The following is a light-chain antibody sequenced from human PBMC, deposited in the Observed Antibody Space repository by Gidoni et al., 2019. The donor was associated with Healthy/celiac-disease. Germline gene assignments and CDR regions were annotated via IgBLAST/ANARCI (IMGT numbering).Light chain of an antibody. CDR3: NSRDSSGNHLGV. Sequence: SSELTQDPAVSVALGQTVRITCQGDSLRIYYASWYQQKPGQAPVRVIYGKNNRPSGIPYRFSGSSSGNTASLTITGAQAEDEADYYCNSRDSSGNHLGVFGGGTKLTVL. CDR1: SLRIYY. V-gene: IGLV3-19*01. CDR2: GKN. J-gene: IGLJ2*01.